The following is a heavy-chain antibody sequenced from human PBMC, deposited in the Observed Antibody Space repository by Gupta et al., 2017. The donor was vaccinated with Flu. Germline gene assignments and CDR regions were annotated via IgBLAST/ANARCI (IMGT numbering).Heavy chain of an antibody. V-gene: IGHV3-74*01. CDR1: AVPFSGYW. CDR3: AREGACDSGCYHLDY. CDR2: TGADGTS. J-gene: IGHJ4*02. Sequence: HMVASGGCSAQPGGSLRLSCAASAVPFSGYWLLWARQVPGKGLLWVSRTGADGTSIYADSVKGRFTVSRDDARNTLFLQMNDLRVEDTALYFCAREGACDSGCYHLDYWGQGILVTVSS. D-gene: IGHD2-21*02.